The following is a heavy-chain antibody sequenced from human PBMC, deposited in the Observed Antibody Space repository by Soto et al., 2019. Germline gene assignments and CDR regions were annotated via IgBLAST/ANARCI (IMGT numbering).Heavy chain of an antibody. CDR2: IGWSGGST. CDR3: ANXPFAARPSWYYYYGMDV. V-gene: IGHV3-23*01. Sequence: ASQRLSCAASGFSFGTDALSWVRQAPRKLLECGSAIGWSGGSTYYADSINGRYTISRNNSKNTLELQRNSLMDEDRVVYYCANXPFAARPSWYYYYGMDVWGQGTTVTVSS. D-gene: IGHD6-6*01. CDR1: GFSFGTDA. J-gene: IGHJ6*02.